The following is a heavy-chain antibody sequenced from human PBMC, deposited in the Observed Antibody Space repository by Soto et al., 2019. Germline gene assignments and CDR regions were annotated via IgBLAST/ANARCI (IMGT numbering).Heavy chain of an antibody. Sequence: PGESLKISCKASGYSFSTDWIGWVRQMPGKGLEWMGIIYPGDSDTKYSPSFQGQVTISADKSISTAYLQWSSLKASDTAMYYCARLGDQDDILTGLNWFDPWGQGTLVTVSS. D-gene: IGHD3-9*01. CDR3: ARLGDQDDILTGLNWFDP. CDR2: IYPGDSDT. V-gene: IGHV5-51*01. CDR1: GYSFSTDW. J-gene: IGHJ5*02.